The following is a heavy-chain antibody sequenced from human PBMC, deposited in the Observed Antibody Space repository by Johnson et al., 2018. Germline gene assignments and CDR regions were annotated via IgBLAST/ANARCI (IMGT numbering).Heavy chain of an antibody. CDR3: AKDPSHSSYFYYMDV. CDR2: ISWNSGRV. J-gene: IGHJ6*03. V-gene: IGHV3-9*01. Sequence: EVQLLESGGGLVQPGRSLRLSCAASGFTFDDFVMHWVRQPPGKGLEWVSGISWNSGRVAYAASVKGRFTISRDNAKKSLYLQMNSLTPEDTAVYYCAKDPSHSSYFYYMDVWGQGTTGTVSS. CDR1: GFTFDDFV.